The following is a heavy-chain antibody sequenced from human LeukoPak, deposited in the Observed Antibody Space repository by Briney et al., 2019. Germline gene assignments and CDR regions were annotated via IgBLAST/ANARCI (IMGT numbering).Heavy chain of an antibody. J-gene: IGHJ4*02. V-gene: IGHV1-69*04. CDR2: IIPIFGIA. CDR1: GGTFSSYA. Sequence: SVKVSCKASGGTFSSYAISWVRQAPGQGLEWMGRIIPIFGIANYAQKFQGRVTITADKSTSTAYMELSSLRSEDTAVYYCARLLVDTANKFAEHYSDYWGQGTLVTVSS. D-gene: IGHD5-18*01. CDR3: ARLLVDTANKFAEHYSDY.